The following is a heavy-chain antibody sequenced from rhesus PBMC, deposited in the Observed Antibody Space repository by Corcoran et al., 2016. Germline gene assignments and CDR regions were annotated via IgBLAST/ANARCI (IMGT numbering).Heavy chain of an antibody. D-gene: IGHD3-34*01. CDR2: INSAGSNP. J-gene: IGHJ4*01. CDR1: GFTFSSYW. CDR3: AKDPSTGVIDF. Sequence: EVQLVESGGGLSNPGGSLRLSCAASGFTFSSYWMNGVRQTPGKGLEWISGINSAGSNPYDADSVKGRFTITRDNSKSTLSLQMNSLKTEDTAVYYCAKDPSTGVIDFWGQGILVTVSS. V-gene: IGHV3S42*01.